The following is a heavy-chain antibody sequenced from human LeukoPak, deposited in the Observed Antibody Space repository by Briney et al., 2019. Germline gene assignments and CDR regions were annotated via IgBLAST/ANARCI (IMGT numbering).Heavy chain of an antibody. Sequence: ASVRVSCKASGYTFSSYDINWVRQATGQGLEWMGWMNPNSGNTGYAQKFQGRVTMTRNTSIGTAYMELSSLRSEDTALYYCARVTHYCGSTSCYTVYYFDYWGQGTLVTVSS. CDR3: ARVTHYCGSTSCYTVYYFDY. V-gene: IGHV1-8*01. CDR1: GYTFSSYD. D-gene: IGHD2-2*02. CDR2: MNPNSGNT. J-gene: IGHJ4*02.